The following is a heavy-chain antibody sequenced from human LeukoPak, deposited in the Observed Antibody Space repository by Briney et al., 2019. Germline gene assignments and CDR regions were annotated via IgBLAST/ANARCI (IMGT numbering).Heavy chain of an antibody. D-gene: IGHD3-3*01. V-gene: IGHV5-51*01. CDR3: ARLGSYDFWSGYEDWFDP. J-gene: IGHJ5*02. CDR2: IYPCDSDT. CDR1: GYSFTSYW. Sequence: GESLKISCKGSGYSFTSYWIGWVRQMPGKGLEWMGIIYPCDSDTRYSPSFQGQVTISADKSISTAYLQWSSLKASDTAMYYCARLGSYDFWSGYEDWFDPWGQGTLVTVSS.